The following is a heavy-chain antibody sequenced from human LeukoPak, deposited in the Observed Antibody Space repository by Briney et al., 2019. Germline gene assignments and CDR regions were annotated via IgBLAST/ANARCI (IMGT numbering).Heavy chain of an antibody. J-gene: IGHJ4*02. CDR2: INAGNGNT. Sequence: ASVKVSCKASGYTFTSYAMHWVRQAPGQRLEWMGWINAGNGNTKYSQKFQGRVTITRDTSASTAYMELSSLRSEDTAVYYCARGSPRYCSGGSCITYWGQGTLVTVSS. D-gene: IGHD2-15*01. V-gene: IGHV1-3*01. CDR1: GYTFTSYA. CDR3: ARGSPRYCSGGSCITY.